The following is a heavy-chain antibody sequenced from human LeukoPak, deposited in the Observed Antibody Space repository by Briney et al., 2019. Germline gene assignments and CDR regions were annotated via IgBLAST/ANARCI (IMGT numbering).Heavy chain of an antibody. Sequence: GASVKVSCKASGYNFITSGISWVGQAPGQGLEWMGWISNFNGDTKYTQKVEGRVTMTTDTSTSTAYMELRSLRSDDTAVYYCARSKVVVTAIPDYWDQGHLVTVSS. CDR2: ISNFNGDT. J-gene: IGHJ4*02. V-gene: IGHV1-18*01. CDR1: GYNFITSG. CDR3: ARSKVVVTAIPDY. D-gene: IGHD2-21*02.